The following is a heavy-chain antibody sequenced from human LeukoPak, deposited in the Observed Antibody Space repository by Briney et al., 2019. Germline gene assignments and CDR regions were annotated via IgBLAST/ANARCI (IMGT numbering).Heavy chain of an antibody. D-gene: IGHD3-22*01. CDR3: AKGRESGYYYDY. CDR1: GFSFSSYG. J-gene: IGHJ4*02. Sequence: PGGSLRLSCAASGFSFSSYGMHWVRQAPGKGLEWVAVIWFDGNNKYYADSVKGRFTISRDNSRNTLYLQMNSLTAEDTAVYYCAKGRESGYYYDYWGQGTLVTVSS. V-gene: IGHV3-33*06. CDR2: IWFDGNNK.